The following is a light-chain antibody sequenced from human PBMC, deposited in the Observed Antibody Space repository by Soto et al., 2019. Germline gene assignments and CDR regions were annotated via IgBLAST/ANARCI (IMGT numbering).Light chain of an antibody. J-gene: IGKJ1*01. CDR2: DAS. CDR3: LQDYTYPWT. Sequence: DIQMTQSPSTLSASVGDRVTITCRASQSISSWLAWYQQKPGKAPKLLTYDASSLESGVPSRFSGSGSGTEFTLTISSLQPEDFASYYCLQDYTYPWTFGQGTKVDIK. CDR1: QSISSW. V-gene: IGKV1-5*01.